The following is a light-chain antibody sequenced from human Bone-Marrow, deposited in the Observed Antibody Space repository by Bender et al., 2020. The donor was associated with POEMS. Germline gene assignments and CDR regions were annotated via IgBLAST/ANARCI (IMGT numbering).Light chain of an antibody. J-gene: IGLJ2*01. Sequence: QSVLTQPPSVSGAPGQRVTISCTGSSSNIGAGYDVHWYQQLPGTAPKLLIYVNTNRPSGVPDRFSGSSSGASASLAITGLRAEDEADYYCQSYDSSLSGFVVFGGGTKLTVL. CDR1: SSNIGAGYD. V-gene: IGLV1-40*01. CDR2: VNT. CDR3: QSYDSSLSGFVV.